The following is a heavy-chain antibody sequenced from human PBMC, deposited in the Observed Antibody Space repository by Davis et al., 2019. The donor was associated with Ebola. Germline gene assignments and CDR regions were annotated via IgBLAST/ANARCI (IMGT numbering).Heavy chain of an antibody. CDR3: TRRVTATWGGNWFDP. V-gene: IGHV3-11*01. J-gene: IGHJ5*02. D-gene: IGHD2-21*02. Sequence: PGGSLRLSCAASGFTFSDYFMTWVRQAPGKGLEWVSYISSSGRIIYYADSVKGRFTISRDNAKNSLFLQMNSLRPEDTAVYYCTRRVTATWGGNWFDPWGQGTLVTVSS. CDR2: ISSSGRII. CDR1: GFTFSDYF.